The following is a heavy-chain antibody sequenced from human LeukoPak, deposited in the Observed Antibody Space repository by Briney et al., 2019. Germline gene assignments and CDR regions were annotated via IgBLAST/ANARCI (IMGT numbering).Heavy chain of an antibody. V-gene: IGHV4-59*12. J-gene: IGHJ5*02. CDR3: ARRGYCSSTSCYGGWFDP. D-gene: IGHD2-2*01. Sequence: PSETLSLTCTVSGGSISSYYWSWIRQPPGKGLEWIGYIYYSGNTKYNPSLESRVTISVDTSKNQFSLKLSSVTAADTAVYYCARRGYCSSTSCYGGWFDPWGQGTLVTVSS. CDR1: GGSISSYY. CDR2: IYYSGNT.